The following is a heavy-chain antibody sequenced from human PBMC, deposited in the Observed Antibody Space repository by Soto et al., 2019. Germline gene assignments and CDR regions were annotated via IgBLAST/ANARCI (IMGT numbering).Heavy chain of an antibody. Sequence: SQTLSLTCXISGDSVSSNTAPWNWIRQSPSRGLEWLGRTYFRSKWYNDYAVSVKSRIIINPDTSNNQFSLQLNSVTPEDTAVYFCAKGDNLGPKTGYAFDPWGQGIMVTVSS. V-gene: IGHV6-1*01. CDR3: AKGDNLGPKTGYAFDP. CDR1: GDSVSSNTAP. CDR2: TYFRSKWYN. J-gene: IGHJ5*02. D-gene: IGHD5-12*01.